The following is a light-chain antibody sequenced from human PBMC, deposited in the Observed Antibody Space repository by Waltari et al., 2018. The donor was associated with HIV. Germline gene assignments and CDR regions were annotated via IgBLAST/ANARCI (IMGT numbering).Light chain of an antibody. V-gene: IGLV1-47*01. J-gene: IGLJ3*02. CDR1: SSNIGSKY. CDR2: RNN. CDR3: AAWDDSLSAVV. Sequence: QSVLTQPPSASGTPGQRVTISCSGSSSNIGSKYVYWFQQLPGTAPNLLMYRNNQRPSGVPYRVSGSKSGTSASLTISWLRAEDEADYYCAAWDDSLSAVVFGGGTKLTVL.